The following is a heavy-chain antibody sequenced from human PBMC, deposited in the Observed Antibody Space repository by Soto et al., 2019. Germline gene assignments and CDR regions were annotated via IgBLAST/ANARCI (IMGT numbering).Heavy chain of an antibody. D-gene: IGHD3-10*01. Sequence: SVKVSCKASGFTFTSSAMQWVRQARGQLLEWIGWIVVGSGNTNYAQKFQERVTITRDMSTSTAYMELSSLRSEDTAVYYCAAVPPRFGELRDFDYWGQGTLVTAPQ. CDR1: GFTFTSSA. V-gene: IGHV1-58*02. CDR2: IVVGSGNT. CDR3: AAVPPRFGELRDFDY. J-gene: IGHJ4*02.